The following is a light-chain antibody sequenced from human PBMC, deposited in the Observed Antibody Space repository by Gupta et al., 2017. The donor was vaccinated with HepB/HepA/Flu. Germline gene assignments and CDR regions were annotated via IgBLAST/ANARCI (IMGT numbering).Light chain of an antibody. J-gene: IGKJ1*01. CDR3: QQSYSTPRT. V-gene: IGKV1-39*01. CDR1: QSISSY. CDR2: AAS. Sequence: DFQMTASPTSLSASAGDRVTITCRASQSISSYLNWYQQKPGKAPKLLIYAASSLQSGVPSRFSGSGSGTDFTLTISSLQPEDFATYYCQQSYSTPRTFGQGTKVEIK.